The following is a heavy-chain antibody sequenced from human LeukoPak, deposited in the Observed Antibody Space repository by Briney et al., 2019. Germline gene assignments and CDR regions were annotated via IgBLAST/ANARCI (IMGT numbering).Heavy chain of an antibody. CDR2: ISSSSSTI. CDR3: ARDLIDWLFQNYYGMDV. Sequence: GGSLRLSCAASGFTFSSYSMNWVRQAPGKGLEWVSYISSSSSTIYYADSVKGRFTISRDNAKNSLYLQMNSLRDEDTAVYYCARDLIDWLFQNYYGMDVWGQGTTVTVSS. V-gene: IGHV3-48*02. D-gene: IGHD3-9*01. CDR1: GFTFSSYS. J-gene: IGHJ6*02.